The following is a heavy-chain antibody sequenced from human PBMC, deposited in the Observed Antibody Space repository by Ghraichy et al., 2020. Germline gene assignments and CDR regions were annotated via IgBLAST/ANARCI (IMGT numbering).Heavy chain of an antibody. CDR3: ARGGRTYYYDSSGYYFDY. J-gene: IGHJ4*02. Sequence: SETLSLTCAVYGGSFSGYYWSWIRQPPGKGLEWIGEINHSGSTNYNPSLKSRVTISVDTSKNQFSLKLSSVTAADTAVYYCARGGRTYYYDSSGYYFDYWGQGTLVTVSS. D-gene: IGHD3-22*01. V-gene: IGHV4-34*01. CDR2: INHSGST. CDR1: GGSFSGYY.